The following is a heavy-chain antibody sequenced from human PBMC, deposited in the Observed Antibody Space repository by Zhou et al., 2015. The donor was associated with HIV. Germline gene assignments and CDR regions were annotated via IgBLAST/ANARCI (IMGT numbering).Heavy chain of an antibody. CDR3: ARLELGYYYDNSGPFDL. J-gene: IGHJ2*01. D-gene: IGHD3-22*01. Sequence: QVQLVQSGAAVKKPGASVKVSCKASGYTFTNYDINWVRQATGQGLEWMGWISAYNGNTDYAEKFQGRVTMSKDTSTSTAYMELRSLRSDDTAVYYCARLELGYYYDNSGPFDLWGRGTLVSVSS. V-gene: IGHV1-18*01. CDR1: GYTFTNYD. CDR2: ISAYNGNT.